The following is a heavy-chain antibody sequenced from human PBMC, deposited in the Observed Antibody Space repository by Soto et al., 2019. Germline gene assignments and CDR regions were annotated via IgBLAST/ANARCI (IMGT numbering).Heavy chain of an antibody. D-gene: IGHD2-2*01. CDR1: GGSVSSGSYY. CDR3: ARVIEVWYQGRYYCGMDV. CDR2: IYYSGST. Sequence: QVQLQESGPGLVKPSETLSLTCTVSGGSVSSGSYYWSWIRQPPGKELEWIGYIYYSGSTNYNPSLKRRVTIAVDTAKNQFSLKLSSVTAADTAVYYCARVIEVWYQGRYYCGMDVWGQGTTVTVSS. J-gene: IGHJ6*02. V-gene: IGHV4-61*01.